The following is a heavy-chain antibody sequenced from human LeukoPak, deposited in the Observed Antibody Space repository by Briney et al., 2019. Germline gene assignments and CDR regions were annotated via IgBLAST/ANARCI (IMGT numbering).Heavy chain of an antibody. CDR1: GFTFSSYW. Sequence: QPGGSLRLSCAASGFTFSSYWMHWVRQAPGKGLLWVSRINTDGSSTNFADSVRGRFTIPRDNAKNTLYLQMNSLRAEDTAVYYCTRDLSGTYYGRFDYWGQGTLVTVSS. D-gene: IGHD1-26*01. V-gene: IGHV3-74*01. J-gene: IGHJ4*02. CDR3: TRDLSGTYYGRFDY. CDR2: INTDGSST.